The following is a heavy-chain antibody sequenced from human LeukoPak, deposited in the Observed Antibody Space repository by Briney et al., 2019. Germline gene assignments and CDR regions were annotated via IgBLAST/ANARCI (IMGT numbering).Heavy chain of an antibody. CDR2: IWYDGCNK. D-gene: IGHD5-12*01. CDR3: ARENLLGGFFDY. CDR1: GFTFSNYG. V-gene: IGHV3-33*01. J-gene: IGHJ4*02. Sequence: PGGSLRLSCAASGFTFSNYGMHWVRQAPGKGLEWVAVIWYDGCNKYYADSVKGRFTFSRDNSKNTLYLQMNSLRAEDTAVYYCARENLLGGFFDYWGQGILVTVSS.